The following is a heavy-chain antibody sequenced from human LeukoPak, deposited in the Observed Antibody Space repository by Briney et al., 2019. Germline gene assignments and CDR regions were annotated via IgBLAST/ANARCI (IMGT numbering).Heavy chain of an antibody. CDR3: AKAGGATATFYGMDV. CDR1: GFTFDDYA. D-gene: IGHD1-26*01. J-gene: IGHJ6*02. V-gene: IGHV3-9*01. Sequence: PGGSLRLSCAASGFTFDDYAMHWVRQAPGKGLEWVSGISWNSGSIGYADSVKGRFTISRDNAKNSLYLQMNSLRAEDTALYYCAKAGGATATFYGMDVWGQGTTVTVSS. CDR2: ISWNSGSI.